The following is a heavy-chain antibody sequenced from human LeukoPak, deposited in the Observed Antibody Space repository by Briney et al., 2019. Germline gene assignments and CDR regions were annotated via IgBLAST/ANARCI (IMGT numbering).Heavy chain of an antibody. V-gene: IGHV4-59*01. J-gene: IGHJ4*02. CDR3: ARGSGDYDSSGYYYMYELDY. Sequence: SETLSLTCTVSGGSISSYYRSWIRQPPGKGLEWIGYIYYSGSTNYNPSLKSRVTISVDTSKNQFSLKLSSVTAADTAVYYCARGSGDYDSSGYYYMYELDYWGQGTLVTVSS. D-gene: IGHD3-22*01. CDR2: IYYSGST. CDR1: GGSISSYY.